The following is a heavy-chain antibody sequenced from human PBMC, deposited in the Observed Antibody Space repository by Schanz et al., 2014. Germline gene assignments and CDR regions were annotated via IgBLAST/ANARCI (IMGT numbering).Heavy chain of an antibody. Sequence: EVQLVESGGGLVQPGGSLRLSRAASGFTFSTYWMHWVRQAPGKGLEWVGHSRNKGHSYTSEYAASVKGRFTISRDESESSLYLQMDSLKTEDTAVYYCARRNFYDKSAAFDYWGQGSLVTVSS. D-gene: IGHD3-9*01. J-gene: IGHJ4*02. CDR2: SRNKGHSYTS. CDR1: GFTFSTYW. CDR3: ARRNFYDKSAAFDY. V-gene: IGHV3-72*01.